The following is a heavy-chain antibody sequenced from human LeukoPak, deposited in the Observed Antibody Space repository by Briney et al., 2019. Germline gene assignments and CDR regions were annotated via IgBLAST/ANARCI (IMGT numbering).Heavy chain of an antibody. CDR3: ARDIQWLVPGY. J-gene: IGHJ4*02. D-gene: IGHD6-19*01. CDR1: GFTFSSYS. CDR2: ISSSSSYI. V-gene: IGHV3-21*01. Sequence: GGSLRLSCAASGFTFSSYSMNRVRQAPGKGLEWVSSISSSSSYIYYADSVKGRFTISRDNAKNSLYLQMNSLRAEDTAVYYCARDIQWLVPGYWGQGTLVTVSS.